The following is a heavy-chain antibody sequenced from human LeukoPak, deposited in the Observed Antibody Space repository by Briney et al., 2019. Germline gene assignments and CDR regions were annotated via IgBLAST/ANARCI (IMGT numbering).Heavy chain of an antibody. CDR3: TSPQADSGATYFRH. CDR1: GFTFSSYW. Sequence: GSLRLSCAASGFTFSSYWMSWVRQAPGKGLEWVANIKQDGSEKYYVDSVKGRFTISRDNAKNSLYLQMNSLRAEDTAVYYCTSPQADSGATYFRHWGQGTLVTVSS. CDR2: IKQDGSEK. D-gene: IGHD6-19*01. J-gene: IGHJ1*01. V-gene: IGHV3-7*03.